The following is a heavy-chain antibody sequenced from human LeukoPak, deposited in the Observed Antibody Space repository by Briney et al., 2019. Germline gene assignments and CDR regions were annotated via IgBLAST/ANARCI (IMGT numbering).Heavy chain of an antibody. CDR3: ATRPNNCYDSSGYLGRSQHYCYGMDV. J-gene: IGHJ6*02. Sequence: GGSLRLSCAASGFTFSNYAMSWVRQAPGKGLEWVSVISGSGGSIYYADSVKGRFTISRDNSKNTLFLQMNSLTAEDTAVYYCATRPNNCYDSSGYLGRSQHYCYGMDVWGQGTTVTVSS. CDR2: ISGSGGSI. V-gene: IGHV3-23*01. CDR1: GFTFSNYA. D-gene: IGHD3-22*01.